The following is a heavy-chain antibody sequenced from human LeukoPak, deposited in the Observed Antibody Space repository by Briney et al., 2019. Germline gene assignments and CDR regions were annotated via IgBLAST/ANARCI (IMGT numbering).Heavy chain of an antibody. V-gene: IGHV3-30*18. CDR1: GFTFSNYG. CDR2: MSYDGSNK. CDR3: AKDYCSSTSCYADY. Sequence: PGRSLRLSCAASGFTFSNYGIHWVCQAPGKGLEWVAVMSYDGSNKYYADSVKGRFTTSRDNSKNTLYLQMNSLRAEDTAVYYCAKDYCSSTSCYADYWGPGTLVTVSS. J-gene: IGHJ4*02. D-gene: IGHD2-2*01.